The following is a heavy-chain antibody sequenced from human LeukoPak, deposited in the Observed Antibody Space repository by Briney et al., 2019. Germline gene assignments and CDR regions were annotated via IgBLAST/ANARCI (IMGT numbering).Heavy chain of an antibody. D-gene: IGHD4-11*01. V-gene: IGHV7-4-1*02. CDR3: ARDNYALAMDY. Sequence: GASVKVSCKASGYTFTSYAINWVRQAPGQGLEWMGWINTNTGNPTYAQGFTGRFVFSLDTSVSTTYLQISSLKAEDTAVYYCARDNYALAMDYWGQGTLVTVSS. CDR2: INTNTGNP. CDR1: GYTFTSYA. J-gene: IGHJ4*02.